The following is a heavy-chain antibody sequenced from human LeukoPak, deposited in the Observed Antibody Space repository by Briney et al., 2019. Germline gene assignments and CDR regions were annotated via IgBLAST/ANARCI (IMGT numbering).Heavy chain of an antibody. D-gene: IGHD7-27*01. V-gene: IGHV3-33*01. J-gene: IGHJ6*02. CDR2: IWYDGSNK. CDR3: ARDELGPFPYYYYGMDV. Sequence: GGSLRLSCAASGFTFSSYGMHWVRQAPGKGLEWVAVIWYDGSNKYYADSVKGRFTISRDNSKNTLYLQMNSLRAEDTAVYYCARDELGPFPYYYYGMDVWGQGTTVTVSS. CDR1: GFTFSSYG.